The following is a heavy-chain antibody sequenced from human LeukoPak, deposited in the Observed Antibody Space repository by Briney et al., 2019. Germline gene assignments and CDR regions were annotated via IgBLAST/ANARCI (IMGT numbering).Heavy chain of an antibody. CDR2: IYTSGST. CDR3: ARETTTWRGFDY. CDR1: GGSISSGGYY. J-gene: IGHJ4*02. V-gene: IGHV4-61*02. D-gene: IGHD1-26*01. Sequence: PSQTLSLTCTVSGGSISSGGYYWSWIRQPAGKGLEWVGRIYTSGSTNYNPSLKSRVTMSVDTSKNQFSLKLSSVTAADTAVYYCARETTTWRGFDYWGQGTLVTVSS.